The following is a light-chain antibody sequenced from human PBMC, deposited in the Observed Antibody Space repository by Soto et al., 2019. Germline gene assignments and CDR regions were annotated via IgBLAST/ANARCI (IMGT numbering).Light chain of an antibody. V-gene: IGKV3-11*01. CDR3: QQRSSWPS. CDR2: DAS. CDR1: QSVSNNY. J-gene: IGKJ5*01. Sequence: EIVLTQSPGTLSLSPVERATLSGRASQSVSNNYLAWYQQKPGQAPRLLIYDASNRATGIPARFSGSGSGTDFTLTISSLEPEDFAVYHCQQRSSWPSFGQGTRLEIK.